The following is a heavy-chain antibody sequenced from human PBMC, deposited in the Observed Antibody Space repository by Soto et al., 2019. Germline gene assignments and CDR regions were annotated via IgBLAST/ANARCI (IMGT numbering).Heavy chain of an antibody. V-gene: IGHV3-30*03. J-gene: IGHJ4*02. CDR1: GFNFGVFG. D-gene: IGHD6-19*01. CDR2: LSYEGSEE. CDR3: ALTRRSSLLEVAGPGFEY. Sequence: QVRLVESGGGVVQPGRSLRLSCEASGFNFGVFGMHWVRQTPGKGLEGLSVLSYEGSEEYYADSVRGRFTISRDNSKNTLFLQMDSLRVDDTGVYYCALTRRSSLLEVAGPGFEYWGQGTLVTVS.